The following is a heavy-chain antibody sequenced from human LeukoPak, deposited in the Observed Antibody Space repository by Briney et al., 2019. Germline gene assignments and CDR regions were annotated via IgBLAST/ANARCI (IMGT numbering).Heavy chain of an antibody. CDR1: GGSFSGYY. J-gene: IGHJ1*01. CDR2: INHSGST. CDR3: ARSKNFRGYSYGSEYFQH. Sequence: SETLSLTCAVYGGSFSGYYWSWIRQPPGKGLEWIGEINHSGSTNYNPSLKSRVTISVATSKNQFSLKLSSVTAADTAVYYCARSKNFRGYSYGSEYFQHWGQGTLVTVSS. D-gene: IGHD5-18*01. V-gene: IGHV4-34*01.